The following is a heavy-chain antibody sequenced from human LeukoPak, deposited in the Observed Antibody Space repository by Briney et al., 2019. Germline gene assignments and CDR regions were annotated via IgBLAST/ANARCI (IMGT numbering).Heavy chain of an antibody. D-gene: IGHD3-3*01. CDR1: GGTFSSYA. CDR3: ARQIFGVVIVFDY. V-gene: IGHV1-69*05. J-gene: IGHJ4*02. Sequence: SVKVSCKASGGTFSSYAISWVRQAPGQGLEWMGRIIPIFGTANYAQKFQGRVTITTDESTSTAYMELSSLRSEDTAVYYCARQIFGVVIVFDYWGQGTLVTVSS. CDR2: IIPIFGTA.